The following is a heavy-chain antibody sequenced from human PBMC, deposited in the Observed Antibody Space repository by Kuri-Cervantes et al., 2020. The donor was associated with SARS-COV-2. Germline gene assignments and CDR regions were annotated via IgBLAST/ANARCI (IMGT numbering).Heavy chain of an antibody. CDR2: IYAGGGT. Sequence: GESLKIYCAASGFIVSSSYMSWVRQAPGKGLEWVSIIYAGGGTYYADSVKGQFTISRDISKNTVFLQMNRLRPEDTAVYYCARSCTYARCSEYFQHWGQGTLVTVSS. CDR1: GFIVSSSY. V-gene: IGHV3-66*02. D-gene: IGHD2-8*01. J-gene: IGHJ1*01. CDR3: ARSCTYARCSEYFQH.